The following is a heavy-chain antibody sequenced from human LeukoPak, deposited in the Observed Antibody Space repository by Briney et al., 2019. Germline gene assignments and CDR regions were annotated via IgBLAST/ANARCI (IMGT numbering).Heavy chain of an antibody. V-gene: IGHV4-34*01. CDR2: INHSGST. J-gene: IGHJ4*02. CDR1: GGSFSGYY. CDR3: ARAGSSGWYYFDY. D-gene: IGHD6-19*01. Sequence: SETLSLTCAVYGGSFSGYYWSWIRQPPGKGLEWIGEINHSGSTNYNPSLKSRVTISVDTSKNQFSLKLSSVTAADTAVYYCARAGSSGWYYFDYWGQGTLVTVSS.